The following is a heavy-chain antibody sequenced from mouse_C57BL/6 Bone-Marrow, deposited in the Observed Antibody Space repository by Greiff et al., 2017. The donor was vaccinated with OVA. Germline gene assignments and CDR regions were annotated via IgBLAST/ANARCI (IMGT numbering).Heavy chain of an antibody. CDR2: IHPNSGST. CDR1: GYTFTSYW. J-gene: IGHJ3*01. CDR3: ARSYYGNFWFAY. D-gene: IGHD2-10*01. V-gene: IGHV1-64*01. Sequence: QVQLQQPGAELVKPGASVKLSCKASGYTFTSYWMHWVKQRPGQGLEWIGMIHPNSGSTNYNEKFKSKATLTVDKSSSTAYMQLSSLTSEDSAVYYCARSYYGNFWFAYWGQGTLVTGSA.